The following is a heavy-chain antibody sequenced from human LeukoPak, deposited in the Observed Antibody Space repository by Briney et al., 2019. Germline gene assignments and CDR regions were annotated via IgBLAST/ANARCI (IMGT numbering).Heavy chain of an antibody. V-gene: IGHV3-21*01. D-gene: IGHD6-13*01. CDR3: ARGVAAAGTGIRQDMDV. J-gene: IGHJ6*03. Sequence: PGGSLRLSCAASGFTFSSYSMSWVRQAPGKGLEWVSSISSSSSYIYYADSVKGRFTISRDNAKNSLYLQMNSLRAEDTAVYYCARGVAAAGTGIRQDMDVWGKGTTVTVSS. CDR2: ISSSSSYI. CDR1: GFTFSSYS.